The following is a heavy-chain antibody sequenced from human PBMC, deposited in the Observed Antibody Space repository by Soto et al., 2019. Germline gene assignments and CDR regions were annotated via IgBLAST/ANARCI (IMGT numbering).Heavy chain of an antibody. CDR1: GGSINGFY. Sequence: SETLSLTCTVSGGSINGFYWSWIRQPPGKGLEWIGYVYYTGSTTYNPPLESRVNMSVDPSTNQFALELSSVNAADTAIYYCAKYRRTQAEGYTLDFWGQGILVTVSS. V-gene: IGHV4-59*01. CDR3: AKYRRTQAEGYTLDF. D-gene: IGHD2-15*01. J-gene: IGHJ4*02. CDR2: VYYTGST.